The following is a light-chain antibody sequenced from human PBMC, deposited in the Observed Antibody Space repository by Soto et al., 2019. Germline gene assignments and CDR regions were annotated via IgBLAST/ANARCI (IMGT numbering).Light chain of an antibody. CDR3: QQRSEWPRT. CDR2: DAS. V-gene: IGKV3-11*01. CDR1: QSISSS. J-gene: IGKJ1*01. Sequence: EIVLTQSPATLSLSPGERATLSCRASQSISSSLARYQQKPGQAPRLLIYDASTRATGFPARFSGSGSGTDFTLTIGSLEPEDFAVYYCQQRSEWPRTFGQGTKVEI.